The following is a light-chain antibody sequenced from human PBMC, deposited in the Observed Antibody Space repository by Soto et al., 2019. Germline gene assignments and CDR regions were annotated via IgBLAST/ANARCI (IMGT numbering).Light chain of an antibody. J-gene: IGLJ2*01. CDR1: RSDVGGYNY. CDR2: DVN. V-gene: IGLV2-11*01. Sequence: QSALTQPRSVSGSPGQSVTISCTGTRSDVGGYNYVSWYQQHPGKAPKLMIYDVNKWPSGVPDRFSGSKSGNTASLTISGLQAEDEADYYCCSYAGSYTVFGGGTKLTVL. CDR3: CSYAGSYTV.